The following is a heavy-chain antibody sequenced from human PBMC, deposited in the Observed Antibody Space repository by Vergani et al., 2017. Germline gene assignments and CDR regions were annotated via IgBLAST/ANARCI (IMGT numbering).Heavy chain of an antibody. CDR2: ISSRSSTI. J-gene: IGHJ4*02. Sequence: EVQLVESGGGLVQPGGSLRLSCAASGFTFSSYSMNWVRQAPGKGLEWVSYISSRSSTIYYADSVKGRFTISRDNAKNSLYLQMNSLRDEDTAVYYCARESPPFALVVAATFDYWGQGTLVTVSS. V-gene: IGHV3-48*02. CDR3: ARESPPFALVVAATFDY. D-gene: IGHD2-15*01. CDR1: GFTFSSYS.